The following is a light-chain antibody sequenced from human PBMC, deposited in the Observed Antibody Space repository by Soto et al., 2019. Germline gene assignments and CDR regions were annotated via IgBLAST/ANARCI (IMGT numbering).Light chain of an antibody. CDR2: DVS. Sequence: DIQMTQSPSTLSASVGDRVTITCRASQSISSWLAWYQQKPGKAPNLLIYDVSNLESGVPSRFSGSGSGTEFTLTISSLQADDFPTYYCQQYNSYSPWTFGQGTKVEIK. CDR3: QQYNSYSPWT. V-gene: IGKV1-5*01. CDR1: QSISSW. J-gene: IGKJ1*01.